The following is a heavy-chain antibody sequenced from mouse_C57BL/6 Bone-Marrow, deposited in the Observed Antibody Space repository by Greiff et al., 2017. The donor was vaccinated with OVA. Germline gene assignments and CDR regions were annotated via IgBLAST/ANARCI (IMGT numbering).Heavy chain of an antibody. D-gene: IGHD6-1*01. CDR3: ARGGAANYFDY. CDR2: IYPGDGDT. V-gene: IGHV1-82*01. CDR1: GYAFSSSW. J-gene: IGHJ2*01. Sequence: VKLLESGPELVKPGASVKISCKASGYAFSSSWMNWVKQRPGKGLEWIGRIYPGDGDTNYNGKFKGKATLTADKSSSTAYMQLSSLTSEDSAVYFCARGGAANYFDYWGQGTTLTVSS.